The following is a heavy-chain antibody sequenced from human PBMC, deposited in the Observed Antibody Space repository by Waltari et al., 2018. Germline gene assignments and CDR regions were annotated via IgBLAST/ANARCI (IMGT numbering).Heavy chain of an antibody. D-gene: IGHD2-2*01. Sequence: EVQVVESGGGLVQPGGSLRLSCAASGFTFSSYWMSWVRQAPGKGVEWLDKREQEGSRREDVDAVKGRFTIARENAKNSLFQQMNSMRADDTAGYYGERLGYCSSANCVYGMDVWGQGTTGTVSS. CDR1: GFTFSSYW. CDR2: REQEGSRR. J-gene: IGHJ6*02. CDR3: ERLGYCSSANCVYGMDV. V-gene: IGHV3-7*01.